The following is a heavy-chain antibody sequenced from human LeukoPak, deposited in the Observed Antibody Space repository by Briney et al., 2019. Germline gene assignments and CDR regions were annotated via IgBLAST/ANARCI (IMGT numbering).Heavy chain of an antibody. CDR1: GGSISSYY. D-gene: IGHD3-22*01. CDR3: ARVRDSSGYPFDY. V-gene: IGHV4-59*01. CDR2: IYYSGST. J-gene: IGHJ4*02. Sequence: SETLSLTCTVSGGSISSYYWSWIRQPLGKGLDRIGYIYYSGSTNYNPSLKSRVTISVDTSKNQFSLKLSSVTAADTAVYYCARVRDSSGYPFDYWGQGTLVTVSS.